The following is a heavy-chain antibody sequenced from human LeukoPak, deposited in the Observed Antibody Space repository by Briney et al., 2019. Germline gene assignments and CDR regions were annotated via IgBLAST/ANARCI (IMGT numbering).Heavy chain of an antibody. V-gene: IGHV3-72*01. J-gene: IGHJ5*02. CDR3: ASSYGSGKRWVDP. CDR2: TRNKANSYTT. D-gene: IGHD3-10*01. Sequence: PGGSLRLSCAASGFTFSDHYMDWVRQAPGKGLEWVGRTRNKANSYTTEYAASVKGRFTISRDDPKNSLYLQMNSLKTEDTAVYYCASSYGSGKRWVDPWGQGTLVTVSS. CDR1: GFTFSDHY.